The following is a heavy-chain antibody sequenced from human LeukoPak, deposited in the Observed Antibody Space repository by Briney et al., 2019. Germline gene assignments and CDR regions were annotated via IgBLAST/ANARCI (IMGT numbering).Heavy chain of an antibody. D-gene: IGHD3-10*01. J-gene: IGHJ4*02. CDR3: ARGHYGSGSYNSDY. Sequence: WASVKVSCKASGYTFTSYDTNWVRQATGQGLEWMGWMNPNSGNTGYAQKFQGRVTMTRNTSTSTAYMELSSLRSEDTAVYYCARGHYGSGSYNSDYWGQGTLVTVSS. V-gene: IGHV1-8*01. CDR1: GYTFTSYD. CDR2: MNPNSGNT.